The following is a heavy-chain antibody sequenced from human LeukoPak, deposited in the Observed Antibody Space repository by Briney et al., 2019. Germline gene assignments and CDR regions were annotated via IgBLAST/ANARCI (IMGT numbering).Heavy chain of an antibody. CDR2: IRSKAYGGTT. J-gene: IGHJ4*02. CDR3: SGWLRFDY. CDR1: GFTFGGYA. V-gene: IGHV3-49*04. D-gene: IGHD5-12*01. Sequence: GGSLRLSCTASGFTFGGYAMSWVRQAPGKGLEWVGFIRSKAYGGTTEYAASVKGRFTISRDDSKSIAYLQMNSLKTEDTAVYYCSGWLRFDYWGQGTLVTVSS.